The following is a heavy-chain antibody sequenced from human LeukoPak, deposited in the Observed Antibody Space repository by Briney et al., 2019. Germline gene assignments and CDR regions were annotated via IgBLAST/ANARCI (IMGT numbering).Heavy chain of an antibody. CDR2: FDPEDGET. CDR1: GHSLTELS. J-gene: IGHJ5*02. D-gene: IGHD2-2*01. V-gene: IGHV1-24*01. Sequence: GASVKVSCKVSGHSLTELSVHWVRQAPGKGLEWMGRFDPEDGETVYAQTFQGRVTLTEDTSIDTAYMEVYILRSEDTAVYYCATPGPAPINNWFETWGQGTLVTVSS. CDR3: ATPGPAPINNWFET.